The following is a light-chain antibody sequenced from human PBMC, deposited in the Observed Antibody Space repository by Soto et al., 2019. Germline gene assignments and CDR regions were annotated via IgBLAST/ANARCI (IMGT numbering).Light chain of an antibody. CDR1: QSISKY. Sequence: DIQMTQSPSSLSASVGDRVTIACRASQSISKYLNWYQHKPGKAPYLLIYAASTLQSGVPSRFSGSGFGSDFTLTISSLQPEGLGTYYCQQSFNTPRTFGQGTRLEIQ. J-gene: IGKJ2*02. V-gene: IGKV1-39*01. CDR2: AAS. CDR3: QQSFNTPRT.